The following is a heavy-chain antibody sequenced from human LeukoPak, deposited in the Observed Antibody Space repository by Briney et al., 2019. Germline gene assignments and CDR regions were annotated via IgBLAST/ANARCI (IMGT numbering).Heavy chain of an antibody. CDR1: GFTFSSYW. J-gene: IGHJ4*02. CDR3: ARVSIAVAVHFDY. Sequence: GGSLRLSCAASGFTFSSYWMHWVRQAPGKGLVWVSRINSDGSSTSYADSVKGRFTISRDNAKNTLYLQMNSLRDEDTAVYYCARVSIAVAVHFDYWGQGTLVTVSS. V-gene: IGHV3-74*01. CDR2: INSDGSST. D-gene: IGHD6-19*01.